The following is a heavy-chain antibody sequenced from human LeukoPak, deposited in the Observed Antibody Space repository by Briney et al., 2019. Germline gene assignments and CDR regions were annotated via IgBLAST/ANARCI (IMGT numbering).Heavy chain of an antibody. CDR1: GYTFTRYY. CDR3: ARDAVLPDIMVSYYFDY. V-gene: IGHV1-2*02. J-gene: IGHJ4*02. Sequence: SVQVSCKACGYTFTRYYMHWVRQAPGQGLEWMGWINPNSGGTNYAHKFQGRATMTRDTYISTAYLELSRLRSDGTAVYYCARDAVLPDIMVSYYFDYWGQGALVTVSS. CDR2: INPNSGGT. D-gene: IGHD3-16*01.